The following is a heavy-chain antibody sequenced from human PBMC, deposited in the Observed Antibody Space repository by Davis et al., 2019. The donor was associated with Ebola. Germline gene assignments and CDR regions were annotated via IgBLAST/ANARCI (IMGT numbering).Heavy chain of an antibody. J-gene: IGHJ4*02. CDR3: ARLGYCTGGVCSYYFDY. CDR1: GYTFTSYA. V-gene: IGHV1-3*01. Sequence: ASVKVSCKASGYTFTSYAMHWVRQAPGQRLEWMGWINAGNGNTKYSQKFQGRVTITRDTSASTAYMELSSLRSEDTAVYYCARLGYCTGGVCSYYFDYWGQGTLVTVSS. D-gene: IGHD2-8*02. CDR2: INAGNGNT.